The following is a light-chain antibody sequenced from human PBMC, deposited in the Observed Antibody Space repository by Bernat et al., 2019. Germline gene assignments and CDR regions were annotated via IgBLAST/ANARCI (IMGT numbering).Light chain of an antibody. CDR2: AVA. Sequence: QSALTQPASVSGSPGQSITISCIGTSSDIGSYNYVSWYQQHPGKAPNLLIYAVANRPSGVSNRFSASKSGNTASLNISGLQAEDESDYYCSSYTRSATYVFGTGTKVTVL. J-gene: IGLJ1*01. CDR3: SSYTRSATYV. V-gene: IGLV2-14*03. CDR1: SSDIGSYNY.